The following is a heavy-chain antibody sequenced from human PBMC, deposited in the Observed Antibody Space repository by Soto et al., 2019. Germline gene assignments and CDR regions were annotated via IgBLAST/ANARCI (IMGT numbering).Heavy chain of an antibody. CDR2: ISAYNGNT. CDR1: GYTFTSYG. V-gene: IGHV1-18*01. CDR3: ARVHYDFWSGYHNWFDP. Sequence: ASVKVSCKASGYTFTSYGISWVRQAPGQGLEGMGWISAYNGNTNYAQKLQGRVTMTTDTSTSTAYMELRSLRSDDTAVYYCARVHYDFWSGYHNWFDPWGQGTLVTVSS. D-gene: IGHD3-3*01. J-gene: IGHJ5*02.